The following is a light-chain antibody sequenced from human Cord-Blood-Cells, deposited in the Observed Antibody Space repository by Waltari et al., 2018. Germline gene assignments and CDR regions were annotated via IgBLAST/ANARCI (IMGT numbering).Light chain of an antibody. CDR1: SSDVGGYNL. V-gene: IGLV2-23*02. CDR3: CSYAGSSTFVV. J-gene: IGLJ2*01. Sequence: QSALTQPASESGSPGQSITISCTGPSSDVGGYNLVSWYQQHPGKAPKLMIYEVSKRPSGVSNRFSGSKSGNTASLTISGLQAEDEADYYCCSYAGSSTFVVFGGGTKLTVL. CDR2: EVS.